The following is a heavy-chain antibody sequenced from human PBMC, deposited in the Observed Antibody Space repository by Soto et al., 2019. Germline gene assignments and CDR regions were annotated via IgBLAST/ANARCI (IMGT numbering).Heavy chain of an antibody. J-gene: IGHJ5*02. D-gene: IGHD6-19*01. Sequence: QVQLVESRGGVVQPGRSLRLSCAASGFTFSSYGMHWVRQAPGKGLEWVAVIWYDGSNKYYADSVKGRFTISRDNSKNTLYLQMNSLRAEDTAVYYCAREQWLVNNWFDPWGQGTLVTVSS. V-gene: IGHV3-33*01. CDR3: AREQWLVNNWFDP. CDR1: GFTFSSYG. CDR2: IWYDGSNK.